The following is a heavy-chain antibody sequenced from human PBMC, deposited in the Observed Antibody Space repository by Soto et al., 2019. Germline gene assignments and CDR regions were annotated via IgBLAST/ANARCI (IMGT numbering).Heavy chain of an antibody. V-gene: IGHV1-69*01. Sequence: QVQLVQSGAEVKKPGSSVKVSCKASGGTFSSYAISWVRQAPGQGLEWMGGIIPIFGTANYAQKFQGRVTITADESTSTAYMELSSLRSEDTAVYYCARDCYDSSGSLGSQYYFDYWGQGTLVTVSS. CDR3: ARDCYDSSGSLGSQYYFDY. CDR1: GGTFSSYA. CDR2: IIPIFGTA. D-gene: IGHD3-22*01. J-gene: IGHJ4*02.